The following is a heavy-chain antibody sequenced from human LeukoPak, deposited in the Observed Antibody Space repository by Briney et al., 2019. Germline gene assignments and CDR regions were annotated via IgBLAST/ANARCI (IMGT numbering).Heavy chain of an antibody. CDR3: ARLSTRLLDH. J-gene: IGHJ4*02. V-gene: IGHV5-51*01. CDR1: GYSFTTYW. Sequence: GESLKTSCKASGYSFTTYWLGWVRQLPGKGLEWMGIIYPGDSETRYSPSFQGQVTMSVDKSSSTAYLQWATLKASDTAIYFCARLSTRLLDHWGQGTRVTVSS. CDR2: IYPGDSET. D-gene: IGHD3-3*01.